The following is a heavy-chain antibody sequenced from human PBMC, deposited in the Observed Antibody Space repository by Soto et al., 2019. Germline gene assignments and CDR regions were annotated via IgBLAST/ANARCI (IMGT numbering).Heavy chain of an antibody. Sequence: SETLSLTCTVSGGSISSSYWTWIRQPPGKGLEYVAYIYHSGSTNYNPSLKSRITISIDTAKNQFSLKLTSVTPADTAMYYCAKDGGGYDFWSGSLDWGQGTLVTVSS. D-gene: IGHD3-3*01. CDR1: GGSISSSY. J-gene: IGHJ4*02. CDR2: IYHSGST. CDR3: AKDGGGYDFWSGSLD. V-gene: IGHV4-59*01.